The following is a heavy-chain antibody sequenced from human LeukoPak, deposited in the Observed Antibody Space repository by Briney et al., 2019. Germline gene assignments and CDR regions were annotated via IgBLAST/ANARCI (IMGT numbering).Heavy chain of an antibody. Sequence: SETLSLTCTVSGGSISSSSYYWGWIRQPPGKGLEWIGSIYYSGSTYYNPSLKSRVTISVDTSKNQFSLKLSSVTAADTAVYYCARDLYGSSWYYYVDYWGQGTLVTVSS. J-gene: IGHJ4*02. CDR2: IYYSGST. CDR3: ARDLYGSSWYYYVDY. V-gene: IGHV4-39*07. D-gene: IGHD6-13*01. CDR1: GGSISSSSYY.